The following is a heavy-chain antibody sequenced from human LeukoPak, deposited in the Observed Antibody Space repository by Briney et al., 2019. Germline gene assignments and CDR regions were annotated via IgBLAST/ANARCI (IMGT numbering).Heavy chain of an antibody. CDR2: IKQDGSEK. CDR1: GFTFDDYA. CDR3: ARVTSGWYPIIDY. J-gene: IGHJ4*02. D-gene: IGHD6-19*01. Sequence: GGSLRLSCAASGFTFDDYAMHWVRQAPGKGLEWVANIKQDGSEKYYVDSVKGRFTISRDNAKNSLYLQMNSLRAEDTAFYYCARVTSGWYPIIDYWGQGTLVTVSS. V-gene: IGHV3-7*03.